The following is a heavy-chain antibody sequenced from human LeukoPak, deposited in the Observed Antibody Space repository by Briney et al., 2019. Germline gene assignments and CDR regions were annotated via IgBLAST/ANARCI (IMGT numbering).Heavy chain of an antibody. Sequence: PSETLSLTCTVSGGSISSSSYYWGWIRQPPGKGLEWIGSIYYSGSTYYNPSLKSRVTISVGTSKNQFSLKLSSVTAADTAVYYCARGRYYGSGSFMDVWGQGTTVTVSS. CDR3: ARGRYYGSGSFMDV. D-gene: IGHD3-10*01. CDR1: GGSISSSSYY. CDR2: IYYSGST. V-gene: IGHV4-39*07. J-gene: IGHJ6*02.